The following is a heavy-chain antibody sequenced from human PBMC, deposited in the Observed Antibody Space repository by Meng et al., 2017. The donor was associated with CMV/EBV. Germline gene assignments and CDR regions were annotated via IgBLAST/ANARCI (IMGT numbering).Heavy chain of an antibody. J-gene: IGHJ5*02. CDR1: GYTFTGYY. CDR3: ARVDCSSTSCYLRFDP. D-gene: IGHD2-2*01. CDR2: INPNSGGT. V-gene: IGHV1-2*02. Sequence: ASVKVSCKASGYTFTGYYMHWVRQAPGQGLEWMGWINPNSGGTNYAQKFQGRVTMTRDTSISTAYMEPSRLRSDDTAVYYCARVDCSSTSCYLRFDPWGQGTLVTVSS.